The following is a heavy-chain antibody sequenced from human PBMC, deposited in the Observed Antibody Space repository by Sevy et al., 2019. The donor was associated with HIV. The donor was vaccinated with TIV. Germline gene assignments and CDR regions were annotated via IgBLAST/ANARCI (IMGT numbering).Heavy chain of an antibody. D-gene: IGHD6-19*01. CDR2: ISTYNGNT. CDR1: GYKVDMYG. CDR3: ARATGMAVAGTGRYFDF. Sequence: ASVKVSCKISGYKVDMYGIAWVRQAPGQGLEWMGWISTYNGNTNYAQNFQGRVTMTTETSTKVVYMELGGLRPDDTAVYYCARATGMAVAGTGRYFDFWGQGTLVTVSS. V-gene: IGHV1-18*04. J-gene: IGHJ4*01.